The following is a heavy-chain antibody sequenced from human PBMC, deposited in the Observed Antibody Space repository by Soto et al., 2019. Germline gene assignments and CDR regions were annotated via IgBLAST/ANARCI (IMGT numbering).Heavy chain of an antibody. CDR3: ATSRSETYYYDSSGYYFDY. D-gene: IGHD3-22*01. Sequence: ASVKVSCKVSGYTLTELSMHWVRQAPGKGLEWMGGFDPEDGETIYAQKFQGRVTMTEDTSTDTAYMELGSLRSEDTAVYYCATSRSETYYYDSSGYYFDYWGQGTLVTVS. CDR2: FDPEDGET. CDR1: GYTLTELS. V-gene: IGHV1-24*01. J-gene: IGHJ4*02.